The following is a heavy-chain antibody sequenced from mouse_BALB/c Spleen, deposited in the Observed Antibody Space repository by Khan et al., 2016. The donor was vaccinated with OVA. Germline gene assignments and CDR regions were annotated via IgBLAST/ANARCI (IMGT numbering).Heavy chain of an antibody. J-gene: IGHJ3*01. CDR3: ARSDGNSWFAY. V-gene: IGHV1-82*01. Sequence: QVQLKESGPELVKPGASVKISCKASGYAFSSSWMNWVKQRPGQGLEWIGRIYPGDGDTNYNGKFKGKATLTADKSSSTAYMQLSSLTSVDSAVYFCARSDGNSWFAYWCQGTLVTVSA. CDR1: GYAFSSSW. D-gene: IGHD2-1*01. CDR2: IYPGDGDT.